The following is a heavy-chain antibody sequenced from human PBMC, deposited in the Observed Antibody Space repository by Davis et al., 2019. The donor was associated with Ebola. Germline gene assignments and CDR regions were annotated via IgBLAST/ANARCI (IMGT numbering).Heavy chain of an antibody. D-gene: IGHD3-10*01. J-gene: IGHJ4*02. CDR3: AKAGPGEQPY. Sequence: GESLKISCAASGFTFSSYAMHWVRQAPGKGLEWVAVISYDGSNKYYADSVKGRFTISSDNSKNTLYLQMNSLRAEDTAVYYCAKAGPGEQPYWGQGTLVTVSS. V-gene: IGHV3-30*04. CDR2: ISYDGSNK. CDR1: GFTFSSYA.